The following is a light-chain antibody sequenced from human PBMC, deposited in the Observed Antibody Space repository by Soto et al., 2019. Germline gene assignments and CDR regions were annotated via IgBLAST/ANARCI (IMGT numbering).Light chain of an antibody. Sequence: AAGMSKSTCSLSASTGDRVTITCRASQGISSYLAWYQQKPGKAPKLLIYAASTLQSGVPSRFSGSGSGTDFTLTISCLQSEDFATYYCQQYYSYPLTFGGGTKVDIK. CDR1: QGISSY. J-gene: IGKJ4*01. V-gene: IGKV1-8*01. CDR2: AAS. CDR3: QQYYSYPLT.